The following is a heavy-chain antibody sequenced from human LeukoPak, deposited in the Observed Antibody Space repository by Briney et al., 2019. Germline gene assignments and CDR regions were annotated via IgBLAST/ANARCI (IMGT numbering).Heavy chain of an antibody. J-gene: IGHJ4*02. D-gene: IGHD5-12*01. CDR3: AKEGPNYSGYDQMYYFDY. CDR2: IRGSGGST. CDR1: GFTVSSNY. Sequence: GGSLRLSCAASGFTVSSNYMSWVRQAPGKGLEWVSAIRGSGGSTYYADSVKGRFTISRDNSKNTLYLQMNSLRAEDTAVYYCAKEGPNYSGYDQMYYFDYWGQGTLVTVSS. V-gene: IGHV3-23*01.